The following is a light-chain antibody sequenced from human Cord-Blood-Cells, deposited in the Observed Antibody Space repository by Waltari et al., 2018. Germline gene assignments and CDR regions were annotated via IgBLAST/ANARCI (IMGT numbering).Light chain of an antibody. CDR1: QSISSY. CDR2: AAS. Sequence: DIQITLSPYSLSASVGDSVTITCRASQSISSYVNWYQQKPGKAPKLLIYAASSLQSGVPSRFSGSGSGTDFTLTISSLQPEDFATYYCQQSYSTPFTFGPGTKVDIK. V-gene: IGKV1-39*01. CDR3: QQSYSTPFT. J-gene: IGKJ3*01.